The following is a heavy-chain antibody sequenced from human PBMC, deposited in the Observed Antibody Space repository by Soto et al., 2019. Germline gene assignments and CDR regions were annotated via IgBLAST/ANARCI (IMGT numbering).Heavy chain of an antibody. CDR3: ASRYERNGVYYYYGMAV. CDR1: GGTFSSYA. V-gene: IGHV1-69*01. Sequence: QVQLVQSGAEVKKPGSSVKVSCKASGGTFSSYAISWVRQAPGQGLEWMGGIIPIFGTANYAQQFQGRLTINEDETTRTAYLELISLRTEDTAVYYCASRYERNGVYYYYGMAVWGQGTTVTVAS. CDR2: IIPIFGTA. J-gene: IGHJ6*02. D-gene: IGHD2-8*01.